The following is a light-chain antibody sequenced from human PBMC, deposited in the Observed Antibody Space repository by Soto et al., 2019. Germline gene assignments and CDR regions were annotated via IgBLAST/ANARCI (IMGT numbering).Light chain of an antibody. J-gene: IGKJ1*01. CDR2: GAS. V-gene: IGKV3-20*01. CDR3: QQYGSSQWT. Sequence: EIVLTQSPGTLSLSPGERATLSCRASQSVSSSYLAWYQQKPGQAPRPLIYGASSRAIGIQDRFSGSGSGTECTLTIRRLEPEDFAVYYCQQYGSSQWTFAQGTKVEIK. CDR1: QSVSSSY.